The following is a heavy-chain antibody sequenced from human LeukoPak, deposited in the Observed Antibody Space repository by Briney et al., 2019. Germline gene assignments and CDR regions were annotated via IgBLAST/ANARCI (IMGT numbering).Heavy chain of an antibody. D-gene: IGHD6-19*01. CDR2: INPNSGGT. CDR1: GYTFTGYY. CDR3: ARDSTSGYSSGWGAAFDI. V-gene: IGHV1-2*02. Sequence: GASVKVSCKASGYTFTGYYMHWVRQAPGQGLEWMGWINPNSGGTNYAQKFQGRVTMTRDTSISTAYMELSRLRSDDTAVYYCARDSTSGYSSGWGAAFDIWGQGTMVTVSS. J-gene: IGHJ3*02.